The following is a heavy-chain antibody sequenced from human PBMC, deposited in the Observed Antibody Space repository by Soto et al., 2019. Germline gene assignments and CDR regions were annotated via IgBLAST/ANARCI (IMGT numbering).Heavy chain of an antibody. CDR2: ISDYNGNA. J-gene: IGHJ4*02. D-gene: IGHD3-22*01. V-gene: IGHV1-18*04. Sequence: GASVKVSCKASGYTFTSYGISWVRQAPGQGLEWMGRISDYNGNADFAQRLQGRVTMTTDTSTNTAYMELRSLRADDTAVYYCARAPGNYYYYFDSWGQGTLVTVSS. CDR1: GYTFTSYG. CDR3: ARAPGNYYYYFDS.